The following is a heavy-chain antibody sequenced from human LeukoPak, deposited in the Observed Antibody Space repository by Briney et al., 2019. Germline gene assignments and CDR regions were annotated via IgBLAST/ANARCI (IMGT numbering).Heavy chain of an antibody. CDR3: ARGAWSSPIDY. J-gene: IGHJ4*02. D-gene: IGHD2-8*01. CDR1: GFTFSSYA. Sequence: PGGSLRLSCAASGFTFSSYAMSWIRQAPGKGLEWVSSISPSGDVTFYTDSVKGRFTFFRDNSRNTLSLLMNSLTADDTAVYYCARGAWSSPIDYWGQGTLVTVSS. V-gene: IGHV3-23*01. CDR2: ISPSGDVT.